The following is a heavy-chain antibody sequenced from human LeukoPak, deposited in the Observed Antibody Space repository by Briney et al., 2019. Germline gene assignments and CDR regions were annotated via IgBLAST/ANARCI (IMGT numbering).Heavy chain of an antibody. CDR1: GGSISSYY. D-gene: IGHD3-10*01. CDR2: FYPSGST. V-gene: IGHV4-4*07. J-gene: IGHJ4*02. CDR3: ARAIWFGEGHDY. Sequence: SETLSLTCTVSGGSISSYYWSWIRQPAGKGLEWIGRFYPSGSTNYNPSLKSRVTISVDTSKNQFSLKMSSVTAADTAVYYCARAIWFGEGHDYWGQGTLVTVSS.